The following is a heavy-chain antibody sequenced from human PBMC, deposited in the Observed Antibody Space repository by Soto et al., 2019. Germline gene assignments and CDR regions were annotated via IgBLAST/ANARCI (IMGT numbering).Heavy chain of an antibody. Sequence: GGSLRLSCAASGFTVSSNYMSWVRQAPGKGLEWVSVIYSGGSTYYADSVKGRFTISRDNSKNTLYLQMNSLRAEDTAVYYCARAGLWFGELLSTQTNWFDPWGQGTLVTVSS. CDR1: GFTVSSNY. CDR2: IYSGGST. J-gene: IGHJ5*02. CDR3: ARAGLWFGELLSTQTNWFDP. D-gene: IGHD3-10*01. V-gene: IGHV3-66*01.